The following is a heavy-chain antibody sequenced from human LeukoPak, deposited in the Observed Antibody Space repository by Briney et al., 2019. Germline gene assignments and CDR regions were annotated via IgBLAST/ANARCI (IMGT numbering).Heavy chain of an antibody. CDR3: AKGNWGSPFDS. Sequence: GGSLRLSCAASGFTFGAYSMHWVRQVPGKDLEWVSGISWNSGTIDYVGSVRGRFTISRDNAKSSLYLQMNSLRADDTALYYCAKGNWGSPFDSWGQGTLVAVSS. CDR1: GFTFGAYS. J-gene: IGHJ4*02. CDR2: ISWNSGTI. D-gene: IGHD7-27*01. V-gene: IGHV3-9*01.